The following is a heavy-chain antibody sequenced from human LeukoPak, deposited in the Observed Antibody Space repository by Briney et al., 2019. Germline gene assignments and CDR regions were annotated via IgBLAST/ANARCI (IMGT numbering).Heavy chain of an antibody. V-gene: IGHV3-11*01. CDR3: TTECPPLNWFDP. Sequence: GGSLRLSCAASGFTFSDYYMSWIRQAPGKGLEWVSYISSSGSTIYYADSVKGRFTISRDNAKNSLYLRMNSLKTEDTAVYYCTTECPPLNWFDPWGQGTLVTVSS. CDR2: ISSSGSTI. D-gene: IGHD2/OR15-2a*01. J-gene: IGHJ5*02. CDR1: GFTFSDYY.